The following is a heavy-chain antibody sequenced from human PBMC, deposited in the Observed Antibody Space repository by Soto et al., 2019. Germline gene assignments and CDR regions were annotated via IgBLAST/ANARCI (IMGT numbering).Heavy chain of an antibody. D-gene: IGHD3-22*01. CDR1: GFTFSSYA. Sequence: GGSLRLSCAASGFTFSSYAMHWVRQAPGKGLEWVAVISYDGSNKYYADSVKGRFTISRDNSKNTLYLQMNSLRAEDTAVYYCARGVRRLYYYDSRSTVRAFDIWGQGTMVTVSS. CDR2: ISYDGSNK. V-gene: IGHV3-30-3*01. CDR3: ARGVRRLYYYDSRSTVRAFDI. J-gene: IGHJ3*02.